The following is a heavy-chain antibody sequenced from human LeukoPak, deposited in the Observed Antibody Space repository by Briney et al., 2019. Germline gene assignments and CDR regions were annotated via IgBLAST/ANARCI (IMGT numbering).Heavy chain of an antibody. V-gene: IGHV3-72*01. CDR3: AKDSSANY. CDR1: GFTFSDHY. CDR2: SRNKAKGFTR. Sequence: GGSLRLSCAASGFTFSDHYMDWVRQAPGKGLEWVGRSRNKAKGFTRDYAASVKGRFTISRDNAKNSLFLQMNSLRAEDTAVYHCAKDSSANYWGQGTLVTVSS. D-gene: IGHD2-15*01. J-gene: IGHJ4*02.